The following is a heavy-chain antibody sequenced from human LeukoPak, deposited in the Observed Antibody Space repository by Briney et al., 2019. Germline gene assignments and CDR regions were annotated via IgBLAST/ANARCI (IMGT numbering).Heavy chain of an antibody. CDR2: INEVGSVK. V-gene: IGHV3-7*01. Sequence: GGSLRLSCTDSGFTFSMYWMSWVRQAPGKGLEWVANINEVGSVKDYVASGKGRFNISRDQAKNSLYLQMNRLRTEDTAVYYWVPQCGRPIWGQGTKLTVSS. CDR3: VPQCGRPI. CDR1: GFTFSMYW. D-gene: IGHD4/OR15-4a*01. J-gene: IGHJ3*02.